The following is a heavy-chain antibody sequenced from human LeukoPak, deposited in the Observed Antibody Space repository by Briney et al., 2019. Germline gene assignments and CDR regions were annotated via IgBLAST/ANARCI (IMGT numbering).Heavy chain of an antibody. CDR2: IYYSGST. J-gene: IGHJ3*02. CDR1: GGSISSYY. V-gene: IGHV4-59*01. CDR3: ARYSSHRHIVVVTAAFDI. Sequence: SETLSLTCTVSGGSISSYYWSWIRQPPGKGLEWIGYIYYSGSTNYNPSLKSRVTISVDTSKNKFSLKLSSVTAADTAVYYCARYSSHRHIVVVTAAFDIWGQGTMVTVSS. D-gene: IGHD2-21*02.